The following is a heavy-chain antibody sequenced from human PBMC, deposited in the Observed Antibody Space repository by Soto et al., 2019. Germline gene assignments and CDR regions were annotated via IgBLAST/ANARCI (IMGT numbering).Heavy chain of an antibody. Sequence: PWETLSLTCTVSGGSISSGGYYWSWIRQHPGKGLEWIGYIYYSGSTYYNPSLKSRVTISVDTSKNQFSLKLSSVTAADTAVYYCAREGYYYDSSGYYTGWFDPWGQGTLVTVSS. V-gene: IGHV4-31*03. CDR1: GGSISSGGYY. CDR2: IYYSGST. J-gene: IGHJ5*02. D-gene: IGHD3-22*01. CDR3: AREGYYYDSSGYYTGWFDP.